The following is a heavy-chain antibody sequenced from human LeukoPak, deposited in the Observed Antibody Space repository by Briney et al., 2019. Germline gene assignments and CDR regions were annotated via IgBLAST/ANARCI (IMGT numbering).Heavy chain of an antibody. J-gene: IGHJ6*03. D-gene: IGHD3-9*01. V-gene: IGHV1-2*02. CDR1: GYTFTGYY. CDR3: ARDEVVTYDILTGFYYYYYMDV. Sequence: GASVKVSCKASGYTFTGYYMHWVRQAPGQGLEWMGWINPNSGGTNYAQKFQGRVTMTRDTSISTAYMELRSLRSDDTAVYYCARDEVVTYDILTGFYYYYYMDVWGKGTTVTVSS. CDR2: INPNSGGT.